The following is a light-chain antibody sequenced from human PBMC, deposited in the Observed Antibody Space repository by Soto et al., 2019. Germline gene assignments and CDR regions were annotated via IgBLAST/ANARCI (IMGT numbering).Light chain of an antibody. Sequence: DIVMTQSPATMSVSPGERATLSCRASQSISSNLAWYQQKPGQAPRLLIYGASTRATGVPARFSGSGSGTEFTLTINSLHSEDFALYYCQEYDFWPIWPFGQGTKADIX. V-gene: IGKV3-15*01. CDR2: GAS. CDR3: QEYDFWPIWP. J-gene: IGKJ1*01. CDR1: QSISSN.